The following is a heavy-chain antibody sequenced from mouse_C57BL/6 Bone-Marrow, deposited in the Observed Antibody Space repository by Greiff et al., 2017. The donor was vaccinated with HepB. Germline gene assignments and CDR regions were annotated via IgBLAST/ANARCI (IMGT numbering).Heavy chain of an antibody. J-gene: IGHJ1*03. V-gene: IGHV1-53*01. CDR1: GYTFTSYW. D-gene: IGHD1-1*01. CDR2: INPSNGGT. Sequence: QVQLQQPGTELVKPGASVKLSCKASGYTFTSYWMHWVKQRPGQGLEWIGNINPSNGGTTYNEKFKSKATLTVDKSSSTAYMQLSSLTSEDSAVYYCARRGCGSSYWDFDVWGTGTTVTVSS. CDR3: ARRGCGSSYWDFDV.